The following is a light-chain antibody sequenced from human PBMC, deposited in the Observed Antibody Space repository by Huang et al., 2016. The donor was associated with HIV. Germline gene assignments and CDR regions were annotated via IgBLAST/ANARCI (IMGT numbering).Light chain of an antibody. CDR2: DAS. V-gene: IGKV3-15*01. J-gene: IGKJ2*01. CDR1: QYGNSN. CDR3: QQYNNWPRT. Sequence: ERVMTQPPATLSVSLGASATLSCRAIQYGNSNLAWYQQKPGQAPRLLIYDASTRLTDIPARFSGSVSGIEFTLTISSLQSEDFAVYYCQQYNNWPRTFGQGTKLEIK.